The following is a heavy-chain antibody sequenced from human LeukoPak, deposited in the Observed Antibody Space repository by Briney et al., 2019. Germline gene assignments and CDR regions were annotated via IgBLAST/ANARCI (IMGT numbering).Heavy chain of an antibody. Sequence: PSETLSLTCTVSGGSISSSSYYWGWIRQPPGKGLEWIGSIYYSGSTYYNPSLKSRVTISVDTSKNQFSLKLSSVTAADTAVYYCARAPYYYYMDVWGKGTTVTVSS. J-gene: IGHJ6*03. CDR1: GGSISSSSYY. CDR3: ARAPYYYYMDV. CDR2: IYYSGST. V-gene: IGHV4-39*01.